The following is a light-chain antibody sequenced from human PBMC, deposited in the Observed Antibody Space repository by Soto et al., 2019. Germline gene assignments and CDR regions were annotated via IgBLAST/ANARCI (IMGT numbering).Light chain of an antibody. Sequence: IQMTQSPSSLSASLGDRVTITCRASQRISNYLNWYQQKPGKAPKLLISAASNLQSGVPSRFSGSGSGTDFTLTINTLQPDDSATYYCQQTSNTLGIFGGGTKVEIK. CDR2: AAS. CDR1: QRISNY. CDR3: QQTSNTLGI. V-gene: IGKV1-39*01. J-gene: IGKJ4*01.